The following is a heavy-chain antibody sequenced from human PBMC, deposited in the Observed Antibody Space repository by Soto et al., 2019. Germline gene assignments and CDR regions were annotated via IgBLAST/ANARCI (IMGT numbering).Heavy chain of an antibody. CDR1: GFTVSSNYA. CDR3: AKDSISDRETFNFDS. D-gene: IGHD1-26*01. CDR2: ISGGGGGT. Sequence: GVSLRLSCAASGFTVSSNYAMNWVRQAPGKGLEWVSGISGGGGGTYYADSVKGRFIISRDNSKNTVYLQMNSLRAEDTAFYYCAKDSISDRETFNFDSWGQGTLVTVSS. J-gene: IGHJ4*02. V-gene: IGHV3-23*01.